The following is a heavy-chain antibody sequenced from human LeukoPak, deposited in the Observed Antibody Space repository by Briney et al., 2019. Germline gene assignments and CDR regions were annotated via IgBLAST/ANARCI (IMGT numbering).Heavy chain of an antibody. CDR3: ARGRVSSSTWYSTYYYYFYMDV. CDR2: VDHTGST. CDR1: GGSISSGGYS. J-gene: IGHJ6*03. V-gene: IGHV4-61*03. Sequence: SETLSLTCAVSGGSISSGGYSWNWIRQPPGKGLEWIGYVDHTGSTNFNPSLNGRVSISRDATKNLFSLRLRSVTAADTAVYFCARGRVSSSTWYSTYYYYFYMDVWGKGTTVTVSS. D-gene: IGHD1-1*01.